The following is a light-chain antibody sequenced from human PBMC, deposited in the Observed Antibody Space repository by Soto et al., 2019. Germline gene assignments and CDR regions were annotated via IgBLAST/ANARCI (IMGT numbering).Light chain of an antibody. V-gene: IGKV3-15*01. CDR1: HSVGNS. CDR2: AAS. CDR3: VQSSSWPFT. Sequence: EKVMTQSPATLSASPGERVILSCRASHSVGNSLAWYQQKPGQAPRLLIHAASTRATGIPARFSGSGFGTEFTRTISSLQSEDFAVYFCVQSSSWPFTFGQGTELEIK. J-gene: IGKJ2*01.